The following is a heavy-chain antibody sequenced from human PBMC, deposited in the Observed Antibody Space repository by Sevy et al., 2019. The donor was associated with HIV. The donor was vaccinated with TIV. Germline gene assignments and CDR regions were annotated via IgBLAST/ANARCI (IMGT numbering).Heavy chain of an antibody. J-gene: IGHJ4*02. CDR1: GFTFSSYS. V-gene: IGHV3-48*02. CDR2: ISSSSTTI. Sequence: GGSLRLSCAASGFTFSSYSMNWVRQAPGKGLEWVSYISSSSTTIYYADSVKVRFTISRDNAKNSLYLQMNSLRDEETAAYYCARGYTGYDVGPLDYWGQGTLVTVSS. D-gene: IGHD5-12*01. CDR3: ARGYTGYDVGPLDY.